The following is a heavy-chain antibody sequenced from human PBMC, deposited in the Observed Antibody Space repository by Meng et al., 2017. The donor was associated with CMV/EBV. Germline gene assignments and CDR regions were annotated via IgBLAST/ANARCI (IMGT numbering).Heavy chain of an antibody. CDR3: ARVGGGNWFDP. J-gene: IGHJ5*02. V-gene: IGHV1-18*01. Sequence: QVQLCNAVARVKEPGATVKVTCKASGYTFTSYGISWVRQAPGQGLEWMGWISAYNGNTNYAQKLQGRVTMTTDTSTSTAYMELRSLRSDDTAVYYCARVGGGNWFDPWGQGTLVTVSS. CDR2: ISAYNGNT. CDR1: GYTFTSYG. D-gene: IGHD3-16*01.